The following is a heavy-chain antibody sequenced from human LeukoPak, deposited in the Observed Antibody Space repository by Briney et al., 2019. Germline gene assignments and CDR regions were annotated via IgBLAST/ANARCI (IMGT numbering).Heavy chain of an antibody. CDR3: ARRYCSSTSCYVNDY. J-gene: IGHJ4*02. V-gene: IGHV3-21*01. CDR2: ISSSSSYI. D-gene: IGHD2-2*01. CDR1: GFTFSSYA. Sequence: PGGSLRLSCAASGFTFSSYAMSWVRQAPGKGLEWVSSISSSSSYIYYADSVKGRFTISRDNAKNSLYLQMNSLRAEDTAVYYCARRYCSSTSCYVNDYWGQGTLVTVSS.